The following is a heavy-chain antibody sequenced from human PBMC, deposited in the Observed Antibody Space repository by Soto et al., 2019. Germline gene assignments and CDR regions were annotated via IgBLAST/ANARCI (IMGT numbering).Heavy chain of an antibody. V-gene: IGHV3-30-3*01. CDR3: ARGGVAATLDY. CDR1: GFTFSSYA. D-gene: IGHD2-15*01. Sequence: QVQLVESGGGVVQPGRSLRLSSAASGFTFSSYAMHWVREAPGKGLEWVAVISYDGSNKYYADSVKGRFTISRDNSKNTLYLQMNSLRAEDTAVYYCARGGVAATLDYWGQGTLVTVSS. CDR2: ISYDGSNK. J-gene: IGHJ4*02.